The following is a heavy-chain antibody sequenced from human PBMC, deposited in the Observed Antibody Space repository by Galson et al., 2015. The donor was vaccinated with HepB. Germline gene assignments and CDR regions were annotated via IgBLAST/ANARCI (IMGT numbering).Heavy chain of an antibody. V-gene: IGHV3-30*04. Sequence: SLRLSCAASGFTFSSYAMHWVRQAPGKGLEWVAIISYDGSNKYHADSVKGRFTISRDNSKNTLYLQMNSLRAEDTAVYYCARDWGYYYDSSGYNYYYYGMDVWGQGTTVTVSS. CDR3: ARDWGYYYDSSGYNYYYYGMDV. J-gene: IGHJ6*02. CDR1: GFTFSSYA. D-gene: IGHD3-22*01. CDR2: ISYDGSNK.